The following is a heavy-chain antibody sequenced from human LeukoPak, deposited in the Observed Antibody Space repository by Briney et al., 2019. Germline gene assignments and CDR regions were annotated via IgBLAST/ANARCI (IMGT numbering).Heavy chain of an antibody. CDR3: ARETSRIIYY. Sequence: SETLSLTCTVSGYSISSGYYWGWIRQPPGKGLEWIANVCHNGNTFYNPSLKSRVTISEDTSNNQFSLTLTSVTAADTAVYFCARETSRIIYYWGQGMLVTVSS. CDR2: VCHNGNT. V-gene: IGHV4-38-2*02. CDR1: GYSISSGYY. J-gene: IGHJ4*02.